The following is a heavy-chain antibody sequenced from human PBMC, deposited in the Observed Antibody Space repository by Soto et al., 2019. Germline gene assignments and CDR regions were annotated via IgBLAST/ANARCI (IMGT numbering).Heavy chain of an antibody. V-gene: IGHV1-8*01. J-gene: IGHJ2*01. CDR3: ARGPTYYDILTGRNINWYFDL. D-gene: IGHD3-9*01. CDR2: MNPNSGNT. Sequence: QVQLVQSGAEVKKPGASVKVSCKASGYTFTSYDINWVRQATGQGLEWMGWMNPNSGNTGYAQKFKGRVTMTRNTSISTAYMELSSLRSEDTAVYYCARGPTYYDILTGRNINWYFDLWGRGTLVTVSS. CDR1: GYTFTSYD.